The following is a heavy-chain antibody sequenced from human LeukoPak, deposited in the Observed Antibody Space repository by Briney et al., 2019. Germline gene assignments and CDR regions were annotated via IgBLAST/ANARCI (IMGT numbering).Heavy chain of an antibody. V-gene: IGHV1-2*02. J-gene: IGHJ5*02. CDR2: INPNSGGT. CDR1: GYTFTSYY. CDR3: ARGRGYCTNGVCSKTHNWFDP. D-gene: IGHD2-8*01. Sequence: ASVKVSCKASGYTFTSYYMHWVRQAPGQGLEWMGWINPNSGGTNYAQKFQGRVTMTRDTSISTAYMELSRLRSDDTAVYYCARGRGYCTNGVCSKTHNWFDPWGQGTLVTVSS.